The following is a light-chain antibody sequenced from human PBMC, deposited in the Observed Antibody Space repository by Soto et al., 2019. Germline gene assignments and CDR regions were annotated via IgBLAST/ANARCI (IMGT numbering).Light chain of an antibody. J-gene: IGKJ1*01. CDR3: LQHNSDPWT. CDR2: AAS. V-gene: IGKV1-8*01. CDR1: QGISSY. Sequence: AIRMTQSPSSFSASTGDRVTITCRASQGISSYLAWDQQEPGKAPKLLIYAASSLQSGLTTRFSGSGSGTDFTRSISSMQPEDLATYYCLQHNSDPWTLGQGTKL.